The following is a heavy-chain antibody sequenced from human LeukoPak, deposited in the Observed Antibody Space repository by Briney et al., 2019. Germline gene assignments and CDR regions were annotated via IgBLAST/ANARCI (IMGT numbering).Heavy chain of an antibody. CDR3: TIIPLWFGELPYYYGMDV. D-gene: IGHD3-10*01. CDR2: IRSKANSYAT. CDR1: GFTFSGSA. V-gene: IGHV3-73*01. J-gene: IGHJ6*02. Sequence: GGSLRLSCAASGFTFSGSAMHWVRQASGKGLEWVGRIRSKANSYATAYAASVKGRFTISRDDSKNTAYLQMNSLKTEDTAVYYCTIIPLWFGELPYYYGMDVWGQGTTVTVSS.